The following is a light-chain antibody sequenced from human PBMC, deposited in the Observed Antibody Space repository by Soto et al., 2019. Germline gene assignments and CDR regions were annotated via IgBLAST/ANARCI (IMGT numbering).Light chain of an antibody. Sequence: EIVLTQSPGTLSLSPGERATLSCRASQSVSRSYLAWYQQKPGQAPRLLIYGASGRATGIPDRFSGSGSGTDFTLTISRLEPEDFAVYYCQQSGSSPPYTFGQGTKLEIK. CDR1: QSVSRSY. V-gene: IGKV3-20*01. CDR2: GAS. CDR3: QQSGSSPPYT. J-gene: IGKJ2*01.